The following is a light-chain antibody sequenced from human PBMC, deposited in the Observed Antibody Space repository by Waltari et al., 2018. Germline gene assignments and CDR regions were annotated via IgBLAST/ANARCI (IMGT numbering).Light chain of an antibody. CDR2: EVI. CDR3: SSYTSSSTRV. CDR1: SSDVGLYNY. V-gene: IGLV2-14*01. Sequence: QSALTQPASVSGSPGQSITISCTGTSSDVGLYNYVSWYQEHPGKAPKSMIYEVINRPSGVSNRFSGSKSGNTASLTISGLQAEDEADYYCSSYTSSSTRVFGGGTKLTVL. J-gene: IGLJ3*02.